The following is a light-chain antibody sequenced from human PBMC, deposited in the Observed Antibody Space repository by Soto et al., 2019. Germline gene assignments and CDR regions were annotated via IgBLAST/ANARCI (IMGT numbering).Light chain of an antibody. J-gene: IGKJ4*01. CDR2: DAS. V-gene: IGKV3-11*01. CDR1: QSVSSN. CDR3: QHHTNWPLT. Sequence: EIVLTQSPATLSLSPGERATLSCRASQSVSSNLAWYQQKPGQAPRLLIYDASNRATGIPARFSGSGSGTDFTLAISSLEPEDFAFYYCQHHTNWPLTFDGGTKVEIK.